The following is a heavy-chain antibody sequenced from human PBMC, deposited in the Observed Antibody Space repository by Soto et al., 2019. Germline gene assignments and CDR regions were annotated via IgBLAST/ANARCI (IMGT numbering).Heavy chain of an antibody. CDR1: GGSISSSSYY. CDR3: ARHRAGMIVEGGAFDI. J-gene: IGHJ3*02. Sequence: PSETLSLTCTVSGGSISSSSYYWGWIRQPPGKGLEWIGSIYYSGSTYYNPSLKSRVTISVDTSKSQFSLKLSSVTAADTAVYYCARHRAGMIVEGGAFDIWGQGTMVTVSS. V-gene: IGHV4-39*01. D-gene: IGHD3-22*01. CDR2: IYYSGST.